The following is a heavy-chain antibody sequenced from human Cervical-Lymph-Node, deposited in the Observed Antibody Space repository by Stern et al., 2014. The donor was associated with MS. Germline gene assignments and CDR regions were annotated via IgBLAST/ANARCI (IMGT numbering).Heavy chain of an antibody. J-gene: IGHJ4*02. CDR2: VYNGGST. CDR3: TRGGGWLTDS. D-gene: IGHD6-19*01. V-gene: IGHV4-59*01. Sequence: QVQLQESGPGLVKPSETLSLSCSVSDGSMTNFYWSWIRQPPGKGLEWIGYVYNGGSTNYNPSLRGRVSISVDTSKRQVSLKLSSVTAADTAVYYCTRGGGWLTDSWGQGTLVTVSS. CDR1: DGSMTNFY.